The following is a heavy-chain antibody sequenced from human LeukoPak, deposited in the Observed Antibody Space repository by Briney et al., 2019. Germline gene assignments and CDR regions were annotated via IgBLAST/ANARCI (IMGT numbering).Heavy chain of an antibody. D-gene: IGHD3-22*01. V-gene: IGHV1-18*01. Sequence: ASVEVSCKASGYTFTSYGISWVRQAPGQGLERMGWISAYNGNTNYAQKLQGRVTMTTDTSTSTAYMELRSLRSDDTAVYYCARGSFSYYYDSSGYYLSLFDYWGQGTLVTVSS. J-gene: IGHJ4*02. CDR3: ARGSFSYYYDSSGYYLSLFDY. CDR2: ISAYNGNT. CDR1: GYTFTSYG.